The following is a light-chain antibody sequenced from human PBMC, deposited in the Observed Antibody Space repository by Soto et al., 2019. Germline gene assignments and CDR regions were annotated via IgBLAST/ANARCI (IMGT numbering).Light chain of an antibody. V-gene: IGLV2-23*01. CDR1: NSGVVNYEY. J-gene: IGLJ1*01. CDR3: LSYGKV. Sequence: QSALSQPASVSGSPGQSITISCTGINSGVVNYEYVSWYQQFPDKAPKLIIYEGRERPSGVSDRFSGSKSDNAASLTISALQTEDEAEYFCLSYGKVFGTGTRSPS. CDR2: EGR.